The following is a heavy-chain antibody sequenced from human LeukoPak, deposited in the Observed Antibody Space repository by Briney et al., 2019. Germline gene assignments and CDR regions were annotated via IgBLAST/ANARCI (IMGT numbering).Heavy chain of an antibody. D-gene: IGHD2-2*01. J-gene: IGHJ5*02. V-gene: IGHV1-18*01. CDR3: ARDRVMVDLGYCSGTSCPPPDWFDP. Sequence: GASVKVSCKASGYTFTSYGISWVRQAPGQGLEWMGWISAYNGNTNYAQNLQGRVTMTTDTPTSTAFMELRSLRSDDTAVYYCARDRVMVDLGYCSGTSCPPPDWFDPWGQGTLVTVSS. CDR2: ISAYNGNT. CDR1: GYTFTSYG.